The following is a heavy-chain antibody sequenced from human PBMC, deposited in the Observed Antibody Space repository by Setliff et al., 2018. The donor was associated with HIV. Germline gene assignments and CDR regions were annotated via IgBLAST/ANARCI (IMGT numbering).Heavy chain of an antibody. D-gene: IGHD1-1*01. CDR2: INCSNGDT. CDR3: ALANIVSTARWNH. V-gene: IGHV1-2*02. CDR1: GYIFSGYY. Sequence: ASVKVSCKTSGYIFSGYYLHWLRRAPGQGLEWMGWINCSNGDTKSPEKFQGRVTMTRDSSISTVYMDLKRLTSDDTAIYYCALANIVSTARWNHWGRGTLVTVSS. J-gene: IGHJ1*01.